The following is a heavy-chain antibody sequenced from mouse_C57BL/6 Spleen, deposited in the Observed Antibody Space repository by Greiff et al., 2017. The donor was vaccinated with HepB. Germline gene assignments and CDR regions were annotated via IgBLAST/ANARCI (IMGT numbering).Heavy chain of an antibody. V-gene: IGHV1-82*01. Sequence: QVQLQQSGPELVKPGASVKISCKASGYAFSSSWMNWVKQRPGKGLEWIGRIYPGDGDTNYNGKFKGKATLTADKSSSTAYMQLISLTSEDSAVYFCARSDYYGSSPYYAMDYWGQGTSVTVSS. CDR1: GYAFSSSW. D-gene: IGHD1-1*01. CDR3: ARSDYYGSSPYYAMDY. J-gene: IGHJ4*01. CDR2: IYPGDGDT.